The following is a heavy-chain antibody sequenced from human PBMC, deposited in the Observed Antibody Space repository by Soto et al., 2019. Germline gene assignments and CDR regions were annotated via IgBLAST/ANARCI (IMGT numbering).Heavy chain of an antibody. Sequence: SVKVACEASGDPLSSYAITWVRQATGQGLEWMGGIIPIFGTANYAQKFQGRVTITADESTSTAYMELSSLRSEDTAVYYCASKPNHIVVPTAAPYYYYGMDVCGQGTTVTVSS. CDR1: GDPLSSYA. V-gene: IGHV1-69*01. CDR2: IIPIFGTA. CDR3: ASKPNHIVVPTAAPYYYYGMDV. D-gene: IGHD2-2*01. J-gene: IGHJ6*02.